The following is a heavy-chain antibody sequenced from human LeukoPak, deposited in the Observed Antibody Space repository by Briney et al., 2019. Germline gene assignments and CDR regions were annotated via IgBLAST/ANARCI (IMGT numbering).Heavy chain of an antibody. V-gene: IGHV4-34*01. CDR3: ARGSPLHDFWSGYYNGRYYFDY. CDR1: GGSFSGYY. J-gene: IGHJ4*02. D-gene: IGHD3-3*01. Sequence: SETLSLTCAVYGGSFSGYYWSWIRQPPGKGLEWIGEINHSGSTNYNPSLKSRVTISVDTSKNQFSLKLSSVTAADTAVYYCARGSPLHDFWSGYYNGRYYFDYWGQGTLVTVSS. CDR2: INHSGST.